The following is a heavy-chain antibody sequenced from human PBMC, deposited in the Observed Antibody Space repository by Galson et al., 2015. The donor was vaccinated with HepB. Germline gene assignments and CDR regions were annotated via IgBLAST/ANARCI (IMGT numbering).Heavy chain of an antibody. CDR1: GDSVTSSR. D-gene: IGHD3-10*01. Sequence: ETLSLTCTVSGDSVTSSRWNWIRQPPGKGLEWIGYISYSGNNNYNPSLKSRVTISVDMSQNQFSLKLRSVTAADTAVYYCARDRSRGHSFDHADSGHDTQAHDAFDIWGPGTLATVSS. V-gene: IGHV4-59*02. CDR3: ARDRSRGHSFDHADSGHDTQAHDAFDI. J-gene: IGHJ3*02. CDR2: ISYSGNN.